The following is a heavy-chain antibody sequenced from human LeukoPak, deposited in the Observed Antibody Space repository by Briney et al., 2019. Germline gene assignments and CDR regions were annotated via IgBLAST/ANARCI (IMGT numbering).Heavy chain of an antibody. Sequence: SETLSLTCAVSGYSISSGYYRGWIRQPPGKGLEWIGSIYHSGSTYYNPSLKSRVTISVDTSKNQFSLKLNSVTAADTAVYYCARVYYDILTGYYNWFDPWGQGTLVTVSS. CDR1: GYSISSGYY. D-gene: IGHD3-9*01. CDR2: IYHSGST. CDR3: ARVYYDILTGYYNWFDP. V-gene: IGHV4-38-2*01. J-gene: IGHJ5*02.